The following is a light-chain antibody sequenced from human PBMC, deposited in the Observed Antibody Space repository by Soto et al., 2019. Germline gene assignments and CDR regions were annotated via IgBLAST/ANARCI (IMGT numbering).Light chain of an antibody. Sequence: EIVMTQSPATLSVSPGERATLSCRASQGIKDYVAWFQQKPGQAPRLLIYGASTRATAIPARFSGSGSGTEFTLTISSLQSDDFATYYCQQYSSYPTFGQGTKVEIK. CDR1: QGIKDY. CDR2: GAS. V-gene: IGKV3-15*01. CDR3: QQYSSYPT. J-gene: IGKJ1*01.